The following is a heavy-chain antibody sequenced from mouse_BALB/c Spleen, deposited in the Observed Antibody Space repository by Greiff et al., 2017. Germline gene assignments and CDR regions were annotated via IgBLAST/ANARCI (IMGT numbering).Heavy chain of an antibody. Sequence: DVKLVESGGGLVQPGGSLKLSCAASGFDFSRYWMSWVRQAPGKGLEWIGEINPDSSTINYTPSLKDKFIISRDNAKNTLYLQMSKVRSEDTALYYCARQESYYGSRGAMDYWGQGTSVTVSS. CDR3: ARQESYYGSRGAMDY. D-gene: IGHD1-1*01. J-gene: IGHJ4*01. V-gene: IGHV4-1*02. CDR2: INPDSSTI. CDR1: GFDFSRYW.